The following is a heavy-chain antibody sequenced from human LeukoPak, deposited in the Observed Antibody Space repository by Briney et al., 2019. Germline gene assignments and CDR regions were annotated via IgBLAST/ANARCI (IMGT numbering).Heavy chain of an antibody. CDR3: ARYVPIAAAGTLFDY. Sequence: GASVKVSCKASGYTFTSYGISWVRQAPGQGLEWMGWISAYNGNTNYAQKPQGRVTMTTDTSTSTAYMELRSLRSDDTAVYYCARYVPIAAAGTLFDYWGQGTLVTVSS. CDR2: ISAYNGNT. D-gene: IGHD6-13*01. CDR1: GYTFTSYG. V-gene: IGHV1-18*01. J-gene: IGHJ4*02.